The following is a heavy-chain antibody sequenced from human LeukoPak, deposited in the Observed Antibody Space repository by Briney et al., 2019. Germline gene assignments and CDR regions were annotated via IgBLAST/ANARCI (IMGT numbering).Heavy chain of an antibody. Sequence: SETLSLTCTVSGGSISSSSYYWGWIRQPPGKGLEWIGSILYTGSTNYNTSLKSRVTISLDTSKNQFSLKLSSVTAADTAVYYCARGVVVLLFDPWGQGTLVTVSS. CDR1: GGSISSSSYY. D-gene: IGHD2/OR15-2a*01. CDR2: ILYTGST. J-gene: IGHJ5*02. CDR3: ARGVVVLLFDP. V-gene: IGHV4-39*07.